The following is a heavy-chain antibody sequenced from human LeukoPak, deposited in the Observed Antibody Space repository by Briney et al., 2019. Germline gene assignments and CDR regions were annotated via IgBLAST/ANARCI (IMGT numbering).Heavy chain of an antibody. CDR3: ARRRPSHYFDY. V-gene: IGHV4-39*01. J-gene: IGHJ4*02. CDR2: IYYSGST. CDR1: GGSISSSSYY. Sequence: SETLSLTCTVSGGSISSSSYYWGWIRQPPGKGLEWIGSIYYSGSTYYNPSLKSRVTISVDTSKNQFSLKPSSVTAAGTAVYYCARRRPSHYFDYWGQGTLVTVSS.